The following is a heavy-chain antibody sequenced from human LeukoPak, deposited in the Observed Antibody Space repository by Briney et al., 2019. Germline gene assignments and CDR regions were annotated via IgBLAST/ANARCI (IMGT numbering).Heavy chain of an antibody. D-gene: IGHD2-15*01. CDR2: MNPNSGNT. Sequence: ASAKVSCKASGYTFTSYDINWVRQATGQGLEWMGWMNPNSGNTAYAQKFQGRVTMTRNTSISTAYMELSSLRSEDTAVYYCASSVYCSGGSCYSSFDYWGQGTLVTVSS. CDR1: GYTFTSYD. V-gene: IGHV1-8*01. CDR3: ASSVYCSGGSCYSSFDY. J-gene: IGHJ4*02.